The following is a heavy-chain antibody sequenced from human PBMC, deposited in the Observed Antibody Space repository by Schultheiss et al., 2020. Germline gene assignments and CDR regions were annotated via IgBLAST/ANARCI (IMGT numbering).Heavy chain of an antibody. D-gene: IGHD5/OR15-5a*01. CDR2: IYSDGST. Sequence: SQTLSLTCTVSGDSISSSFWSWIRQPPGKGLEWIGNIYSDGSTNYNPSLKSRVTMSVDKSKNQFSLELNSVTAADTAVYYCARLLTGVYGDYYFDFWGQGTLVTVSS. J-gene: IGHJ4*02. CDR3: ARLLTGVYGDYYFDF. V-gene: IGHV4-59*12. CDR1: GDSISSSF.